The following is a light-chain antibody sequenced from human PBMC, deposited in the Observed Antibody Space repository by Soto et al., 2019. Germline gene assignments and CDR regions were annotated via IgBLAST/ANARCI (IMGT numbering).Light chain of an antibody. V-gene: IGKV3-11*01. CDR3: QQRSNWPRT. J-gene: IGKJ5*01. CDR2: DAS. Sequence: IGLKQSPATLSVSPGGRATLSCRASQSVSSYLAWYQQKPRQAPRLLIYDASNRATGIPARFSGSGSGTDFTLTISSLEPEDFAVYYCQQRSNWPRTFGQGTRLEIK. CDR1: QSVSSY.